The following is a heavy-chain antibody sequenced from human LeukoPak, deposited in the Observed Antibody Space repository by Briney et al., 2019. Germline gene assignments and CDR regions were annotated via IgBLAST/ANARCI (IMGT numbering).Heavy chain of an antibody. V-gene: IGHV3-21*01. CDR3: ARSYYYLWGTYRSVYFDY. D-gene: IGHD3-16*02. Sequence: GGSLRLSCAASGFTFSSYGMNWVRQAPGKGLEWVSSISSTSGDIYYADSVKGRFTISRDNAKNSLYLQMSSLRAEDTAVYYCARSYYYLWGTYRSVYFDYWGQGTLVTVSS. J-gene: IGHJ4*02. CDR2: ISSTSGDI. CDR1: GFTFSSYG.